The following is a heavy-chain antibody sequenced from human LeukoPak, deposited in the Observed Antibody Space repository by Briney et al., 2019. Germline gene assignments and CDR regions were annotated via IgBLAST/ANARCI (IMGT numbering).Heavy chain of an antibody. V-gene: IGHV3-30-3*01. Sequence: GGSLRLSCAASGFTFSNYAIHWVRQAPGEGLEWVAVISYDGSNKYYADSVKGRFTISRDNSKNTLYLQMNSLRAEDTAVYYCARAAQPYFDWLSNFDYWGQGTLVTVSS. CDR1: GFTFSNYA. J-gene: IGHJ4*02. CDR3: ARAAQPYFDWLSNFDY. D-gene: IGHD3-9*01. CDR2: ISYDGSNK.